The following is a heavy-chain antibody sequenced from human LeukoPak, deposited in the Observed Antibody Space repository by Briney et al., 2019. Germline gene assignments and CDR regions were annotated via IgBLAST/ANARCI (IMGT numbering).Heavy chain of an antibody. CDR1: GGSISSGGYY. Sequence: SQTLSLTCTVSGGSISSGGYYWSWIRQHPGKGLEWIGYTYYSGSTYYNPSLKSRVTISVDTSKNQFSLKLSSVTAADTAVYYCARDQVVVAAPNYYYYGMDVWGKGTTVTVSS. D-gene: IGHD2-15*01. J-gene: IGHJ6*04. CDR2: TYYSGST. V-gene: IGHV4-31*03. CDR3: ARDQVVVAAPNYYYYGMDV.